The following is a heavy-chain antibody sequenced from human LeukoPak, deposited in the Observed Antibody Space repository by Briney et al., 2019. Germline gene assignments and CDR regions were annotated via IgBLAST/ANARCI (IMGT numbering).Heavy chain of an antibody. J-gene: IGHJ4*02. D-gene: IGHD3-22*01. CDR2: IAYDGNEI. CDR3: ARRGGGYHFDY. CDR1: GFSFSDYA. V-gene: IGHV3-30*16. Sequence: SLRLSCAAFGFSFSDYAMHWVRQAPGKGPEWVAVIAYDGNEIHYADSVKGRFTISRDNSKSTLNLQMNSLRVEDTAVCYCARRGGGYHFDYWGQGTLVTVSS.